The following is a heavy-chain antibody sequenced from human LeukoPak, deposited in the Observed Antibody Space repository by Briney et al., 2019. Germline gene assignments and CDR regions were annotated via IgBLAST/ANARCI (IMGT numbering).Heavy chain of an antibody. CDR3: ARGLDGRLDY. V-gene: IGHV1-3*01. CDR1: GGTFTYYA. J-gene: IGHJ4*02. CDR2: INDDNGNT. D-gene: IGHD1-26*01. Sequence: ASVKVSCKASGGTFTYYAMHWVRQAPGQRLEWMGWINDDNGNTKYSQQFQDRVTITMDTSASTAYMELSSLRSEDTAVYYCARGLDGRLDYWGQGTLVTVSS.